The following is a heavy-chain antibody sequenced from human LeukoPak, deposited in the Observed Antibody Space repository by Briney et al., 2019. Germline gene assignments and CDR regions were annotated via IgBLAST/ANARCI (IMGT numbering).Heavy chain of an antibody. J-gene: IGHJ4*02. D-gene: IGHD6-19*01. V-gene: IGHV4-59*01. CDR2: IYYSGST. CDR1: GGSISSYY. CDR3: ARDLLSTAGYFDY. Sequence: PSETLSLTCTVSGGSISSYYWSWIRQPPGKGLEWIGYIYYSGSTNYNPSLKCRVTISVDTSKNQFSLNLSSVTAADTAVYYCARDLLSTAGYFDYWGQGTLVTVSS.